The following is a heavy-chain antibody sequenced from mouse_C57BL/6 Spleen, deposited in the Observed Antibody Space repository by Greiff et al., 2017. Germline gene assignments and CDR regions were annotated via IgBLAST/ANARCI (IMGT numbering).Heavy chain of an antibody. V-gene: IGHV1-26*01. CDR2: INPNNGGT. D-gene: IGHD1-1*01. Sequence: VQLQQSGPELVKPGASVKISCKASGYTFTDYYMNWVKQSHGKSLEWIGDINPNNGGTSYNQKFKGKATLTVDKSSSTAYMGLRSLTSEDSAVYYCARNYGSSGFAYWGQGTLVTVSA. CDR1: GYTFTDYY. J-gene: IGHJ3*01. CDR3: ARNYGSSGFAY.